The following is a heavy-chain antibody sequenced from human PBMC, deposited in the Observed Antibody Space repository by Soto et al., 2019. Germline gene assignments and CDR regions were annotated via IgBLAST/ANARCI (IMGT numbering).Heavy chain of an antibody. J-gene: IGHJ6*02. CDR3: ANSGSYSNYYYGMDV. CDR1: GGSISSSSDY. Sequence: SETLSLTCTVSGGSISSSSDYWGWIRQPPGKGLEWIGSIYYSGSTYYNPSLKSRVTISVDTSKNQFSLKLSSVTAADTAVYYCANSGSYSNYYYGMDVWGQGTTVTVSS. V-gene: IGHV4-39*01. CDR2: IYYSGST. D-gene: IGHD1-26*01.